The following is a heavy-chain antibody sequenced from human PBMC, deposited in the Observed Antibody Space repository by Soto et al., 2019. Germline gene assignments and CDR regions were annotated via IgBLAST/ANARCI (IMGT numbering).Heavy chain of an antibody. J-gene: IGHJ6*02. D-gene: IGHD3-10*01. V-gene: IGHV1-8*01. CDR2: INPNSGNT. CDR3: ARGGAWGSGSYYPYLPYYYYYYGMDV. Sequence: ASVKVSCKISGHTLTEFSIHWVRQATGQGLEWMGWINPNSGNTGYAQKFQGRVTMTRNTSISTAYMELSSLRSEDTAVYYCARGGAWGSGSYYPYLPYYYYYYGMDVWGQGTTVTVSS. CDR1: GHTLTEFS.